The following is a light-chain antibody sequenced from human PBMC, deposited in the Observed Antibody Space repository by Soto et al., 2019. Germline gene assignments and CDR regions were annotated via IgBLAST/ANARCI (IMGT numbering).Light chain of an antibody. CDR3: QQYGSSPRGT. Sequence: EIVSTQSPGTLSLSPGKRATLSCRASQSVSSSYLAWYQQKPGQAPRLLIYGASSRATGIPDRFSGSGSGTDFTLTISRLEPEDCAVYYCQQYGSSPRGTFGQGTKVEIK. V-gene: IGKV3-20*01. CDR2: GAS. J-gene: IGKJ1*01. CDR1: QSVSSSY.